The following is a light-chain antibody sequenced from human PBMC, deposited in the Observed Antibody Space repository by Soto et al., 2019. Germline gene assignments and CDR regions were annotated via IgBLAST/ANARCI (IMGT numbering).Light chain of an antibody. J-gene: IGKJ1*01. V-gene: IGKV3D-15*01. CDR3: QQYNNWPRT. Sequence: IVLTQSPGTLSLPPGERATLSCRASQSVSNNYLAWYQQKPGQAPRLLIYGASNRATGIPVRFSGSASGTEFTLTISSLQSEDFAVYYCQQYNNWPRTFGQGTKVDIK. CDR1: QSVSNN. CDR2: GAS.